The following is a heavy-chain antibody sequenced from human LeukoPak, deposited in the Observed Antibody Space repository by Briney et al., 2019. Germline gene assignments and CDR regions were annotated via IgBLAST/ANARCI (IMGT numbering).Heavy chain of an antibody. CDR1: GYTFTSYG. Sequence: GASVKVSCKAAGYTFTSYGISWVRQAPGQGLEWMGWTSAYNGNTDYAQKLQGRVTMTTDTSTSTAYMELRSLRSDDTAVYYCARGAYRYDFLFDHWGQGTLVTVSS. D-gene: IGHD3-3*01. J-gene: IGHJ4*02. CDR3: ARGAYRYDFLFDH. CDR2: TSAYNGNT. V-gene: IGHV1-18*01.